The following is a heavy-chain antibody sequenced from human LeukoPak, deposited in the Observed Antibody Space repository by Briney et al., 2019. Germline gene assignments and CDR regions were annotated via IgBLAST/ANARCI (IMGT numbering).Heavy chain of an antibody. CDR3: ARIYYDTSGAD. D-gene: IGHD3-22*01. J-gene: IGHJ4*02. Sequence: PGGSLRLSCAVSGFTLSNYWMSWVRQAPGKGLEWVANIKQDGSEKYYVDSVRGRFTISRDNTKNSLYLQMNSLGAEDTAVYYCARIYYDTSGADWGQGTLVTVSS. CDR2: IKQDGSEK. CDR1: GFTLSNYW. V-gene: IGHV3-7*01.